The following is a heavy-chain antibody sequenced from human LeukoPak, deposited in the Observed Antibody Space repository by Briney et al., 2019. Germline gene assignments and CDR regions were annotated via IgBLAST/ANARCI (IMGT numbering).Heavy chain of an antibody. CDR3: AREGEGLLREVFFDY. CDR1: GGSISSRNYY. D-gene: IGHD2-15*01. J-gene: IGHJ4*02. CDR2: IYYSGST. V-gene: IGHV4-39*02. Sequence: SETLSLTCTVSGGSISSRNYYWGWIRQPPGKGLEWIGSIYYSGSTYYNPSLKSRVTISVDTSKNQFSLKLSSVTAADTAVYYCAREGEGLLREVFFDYWGQGTLVTVSS.